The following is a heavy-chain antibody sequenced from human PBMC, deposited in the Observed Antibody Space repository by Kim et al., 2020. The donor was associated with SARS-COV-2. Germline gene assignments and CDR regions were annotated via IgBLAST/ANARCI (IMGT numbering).Heavy chain of an antibody. J-gene: IGHJ6*02. V-gene: IGHV3-30*09. CDR3: ARGRYYFDIYTLDV. CDR2: ISYDGSE. CDR1: GFTFSNHA. Sequence: GGSLRLSCAASGFTFSNHAVHWVRQAPGKGLEWVTLISYDGSEYFADSVKGRFAISRDNSKTTVFLQMNSLRAEDTAVYYCARGRYYFDIYTLDVWGQGTTVTVSS. D-gene: IGHD3-22*01.